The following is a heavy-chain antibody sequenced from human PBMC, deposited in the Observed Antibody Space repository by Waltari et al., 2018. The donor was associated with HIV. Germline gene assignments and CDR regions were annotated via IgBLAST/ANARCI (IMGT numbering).Heavy chain of an antibody. CDR1: GYSISSGYY. CDR3: ARGARGYGLDY. CDR2: IYQSGGT. J-gene: IGHJ4*02. D-gene: IGHD5-12*01. Sequence: QVQLQESGPGLVKPSETLSLTCAVSGYSISSGYYWGWIRQPPGKGLEWIGSIYQSGGTYDNPSRKIRVTISVDTSKNQFSLKLSSVTASDTAVYYCARGARGYGLDYWGQGTLVTVSS. V-gene: IGHV4-38-2*01.